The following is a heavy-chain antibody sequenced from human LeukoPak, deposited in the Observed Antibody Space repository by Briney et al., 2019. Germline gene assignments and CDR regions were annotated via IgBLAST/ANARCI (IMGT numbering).Heavy chain of an antibody. Sequence: GRSLRLSCAASGFTFSSYGMHWVRQAPGKGLEWVAVIWYDGSNKYYADSVKGRFTISRDNSKNTLYLQLNSLRAEDTAVYFCATKRWLREDFFDYWGQGTLVTVSS. CDR1: GFTFSSYG. J-gene: IGHJ4*02. V-gene: IGHV3-33*01. CDR3: ATKRWLREDFFDY. D-gene: IGHD5-12*01. CDR2: IWYDGSNK.